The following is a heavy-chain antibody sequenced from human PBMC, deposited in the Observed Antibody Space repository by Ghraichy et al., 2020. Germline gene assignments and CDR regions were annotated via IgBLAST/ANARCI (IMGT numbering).Heavy chain of an antibody. CDR1: GGSISSYY. Sequence: SETLSLTCTVSGGSISSYYWSWIRQPPGKGLEWIGYIYYSGSTNYNPSLKSRVTISVDTSKNQFSLKLSSVTAADTAVYYCARHELPGYYDSSGYHDGAGYGMDVWGQGTTVTVSS. D-gene: IGHD3-22*01. J-gene: IGHJ6*02. V-gene: IGHV4-59*08. CDR3: ARHELPGYYDSSGYHDGAGYGMDV. CDR2: IYYSGST.